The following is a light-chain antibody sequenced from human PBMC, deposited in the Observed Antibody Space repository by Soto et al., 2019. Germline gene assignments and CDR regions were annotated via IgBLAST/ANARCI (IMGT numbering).Light chain of an antibody. Sequence: EIVMTQSPATLSVSPGERATLSCRASQSVSSNLAWYQQKPGQAPRLLIYGASTRATGIPARFSGSGSGTEFTLTISSLQSEDFVVYYCHQYHLWPWTFGQGTKVDI. J-gene: IGKJ1*01. CDR2: GAS. CDR3: HQYHLWPWT. CDR1: QSVSSN. V-gene: IGKV3D-15*01.